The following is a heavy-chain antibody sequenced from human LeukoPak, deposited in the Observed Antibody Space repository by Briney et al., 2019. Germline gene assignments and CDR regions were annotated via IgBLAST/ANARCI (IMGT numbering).Heavy chain of an antibody. CDR2: IIPIFGTA. J-gene: IGHJ4*02. V-gene: IGHV1-69*13. CDR1: GGTFSSYA. CDR3: ARGIMITFGGVIAPAPRYFDY. D-gene: IGHD3-16*02. Sequence: ASVKVSRKASGGTFSSYAISWVRQAPGQGLEWMGGIIPIFGTANYAQKFQGRVTITADESTSTAYMELSSLRSEDTAAYYCARGIMITFGGVIAPAPRYFDYWGQGTLVTVSS.